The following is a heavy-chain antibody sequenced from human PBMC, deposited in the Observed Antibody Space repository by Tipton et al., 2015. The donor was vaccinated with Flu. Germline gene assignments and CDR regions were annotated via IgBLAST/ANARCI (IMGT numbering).Heavy chain of an antibody. CDR1: GYTFTSYY. CDR2: INPSGGST. Sequence: QLVQSGAEVKKPGAPVKVSCKASGYTFTSYYMHWVRQAPGQGLEWMGIINPSGGSTSYAQKFQGRVTMTRDTSTSTVYMELSSLRLDDTAVFYWAGDLCSSGWYSFRLFDYGASEPWSPSPQ. V-gene: IGHV1-46*01. CDR3: AGDLCSSGWYSFRLFDY. D-gene: IGHD6-13*01. J-gene: IGHJ4*02.